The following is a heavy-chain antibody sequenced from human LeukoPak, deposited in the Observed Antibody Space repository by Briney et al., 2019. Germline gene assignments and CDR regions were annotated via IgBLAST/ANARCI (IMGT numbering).Heavy chain of an antibody. Sequence: GGSLRLSCSASGFTFSIAWMSWVRQAPGKGLQWVGRIKSKTYGGTTDYAAPVKGRFTISRDDSKNTLYLQMNSLNTEDTAVYYCTTSSVLVVSAKSGRFWGQGTQVTVSS. J-gene: IGHJ4*02. CDR2: IKSKTYGGTT. CDR3: TTSSVLVVSAKSGRF. V-gene: IGHV3-15*01. CDR1: GFTFSIAW. D-gene: IGHD2-8*02.